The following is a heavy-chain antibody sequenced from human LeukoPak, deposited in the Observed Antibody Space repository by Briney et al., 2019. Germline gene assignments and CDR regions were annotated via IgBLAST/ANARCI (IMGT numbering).Heavy chain of an antibody. CDR2: IKQDGSEK. J-gene: IGHJ4*02. CDR1: GFTFSSFC. CDR3: AREVGLCSGGSCTYDK. V-gene: IGHV3-7*01. Sequence: GGSLRLSCAASGFTFSSFCMSWVRQAPGKGLEWVANIKQDGSEKCYVDSVKGRFTISRDNAKNSLHLQMNSLRAEDTAVYYCAREVGLCSGGSCTYDKWGQGILVTVSS. D-gene: IGHD2-15*01.